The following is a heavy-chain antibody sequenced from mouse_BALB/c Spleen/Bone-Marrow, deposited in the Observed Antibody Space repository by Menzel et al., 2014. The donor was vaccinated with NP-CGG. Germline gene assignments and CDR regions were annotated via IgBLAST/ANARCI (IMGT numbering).Heavy chain of an antibody. CDR2: IYPYNGGT. Sequence: EVQVVESGPELVKPGASVKISCKASGYTFTDYNMHWVKQSHGKSLEWIGYIYPYNGGTGYNQKLKSKATLTVDNSSSTAYMELRSLTSEDSAVYYCARLGRDYWGQGTTLTVSS. V-gene: IGHV1S29*02. CDR1: GYTFTDYN. CDR3: ARLGRDY. D-gene: IGHD4-1*01. J-gene: IGHJ2*01.